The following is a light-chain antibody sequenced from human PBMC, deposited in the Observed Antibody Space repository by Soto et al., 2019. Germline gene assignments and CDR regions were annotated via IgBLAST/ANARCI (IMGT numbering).Light chain of an antibody. Sequence: QLPLGQPASGSGTRGHSITIPCTGTSSDVGRYNLVSWYQQHPGKAPKLLIYEVNKRPSGVSSRFSGSKSRNTASLTISGLQAEDEADYYCCTYAGIYVVGMGTKVNVL. CDR2: EVN. J-gene: IGLJ1*01. CDR1: SSDVGRYNL. V-gene: IGLV2-23*02. CDR3: CTYAGIYV.